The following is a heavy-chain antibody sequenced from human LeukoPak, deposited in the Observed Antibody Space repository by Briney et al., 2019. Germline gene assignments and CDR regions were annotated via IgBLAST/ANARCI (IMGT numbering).Heavy chain of an antibody. Sequence: SETLSLTCAVSGGFNSSGNWWGWFRRPPGKGLEWIGEIHHSVGINYNPSLKSRIAISMDKSKNHFSLDVTSMTAADTAMYYCARKGPVTIADYWGRGTLVTVSS. CDR3: ARKGPVTIADY. J-gene: IGHJ4*02. CDR1: GGFNSSGNW. D-gene: IGHD4-11*01. V-gene: IGHV4-4*02. CDR2: IHHSVGI.